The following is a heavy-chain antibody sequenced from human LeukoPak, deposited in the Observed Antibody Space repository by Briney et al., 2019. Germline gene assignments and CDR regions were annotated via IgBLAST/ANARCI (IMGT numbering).Heavy chain of an antibody. V-gene: IGHV3-23*01. CDR1: GFTFSTFA. CDR3: AKSDCSSSRCYTIDC. CDR2: ISDSGGDT. J-gene: IGHJ4*02. D-gene: IGHD2-2*02. Sequence: GGSLRLSCAASGFTFSTFAMSWVSQAPEKGLEWVSVISDSGGDTSYADSGKGWFTVSRDNSKNTLYLQMNSLRAEDTAVYYCAKSDCSSSRCYTIDCWGQGTLVTVSS.